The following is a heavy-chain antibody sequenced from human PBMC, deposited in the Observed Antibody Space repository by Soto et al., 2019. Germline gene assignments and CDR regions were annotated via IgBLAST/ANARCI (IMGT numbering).Heavy chain of an antibody. V-gene: IGHV3-53*02. D-gene: IGHD6-6*01. Sequence: EVQLVETGGGLIQPGGSLRLSCAASGFTVSSNYMNWVRQAPGKGLEWLSIIYSDGTTYYDDSVKGRFTISRDNFKNTLYLQMNNLRSEDRAVYYCAILSNWGQGTLVTLSS. CDR3: AILSN. CDR1: GFTVSSNY. CDR2: IYSDGTT. J-gene: IGHJ4*02.